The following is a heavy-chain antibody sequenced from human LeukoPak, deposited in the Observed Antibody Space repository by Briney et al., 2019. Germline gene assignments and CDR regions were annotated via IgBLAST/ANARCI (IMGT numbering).Heavy chain of an antibody. Sequence: GGSLRLSCAASGFTFTTYAMSWVRQAPGKGLEWVSSISSSSSYIYYADSVKGRFTISRDNAKNSLYLQMNSLRAEDTAVYYCARDPTYYYGSEAFDYWGQGTLVTVSS. D-gene: IGHD3-10*01. V-gene: IGHV3-21*01. CDR2: ISSSSSYI. CDR3: ARDPTYYYGSEAFDY. CDR1: GFTFTTYA. J-gene: IGHJ4*02.